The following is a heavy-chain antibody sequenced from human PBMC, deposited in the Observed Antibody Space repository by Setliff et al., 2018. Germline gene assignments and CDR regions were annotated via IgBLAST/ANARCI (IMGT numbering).Heavy chain of an antibody. CDR3: TTWNGRYSEY. D-gene: IGHD1-26*01. V-gene: IGHV3-64*02. CDR2: ISGNGDRT. Sequence: PGGSLRLSCAASGLNFGSTSMHWVRQAPGKGLEYVSAISGNGDRTYYGDSVKGRFTISRDNSKNTLHLQMGGLRAEDMAVYYCTTWNGRYSEYWGQGTLVTVSS. J-gene: IGHJ4*02. CDR1: GLNFGSTS.